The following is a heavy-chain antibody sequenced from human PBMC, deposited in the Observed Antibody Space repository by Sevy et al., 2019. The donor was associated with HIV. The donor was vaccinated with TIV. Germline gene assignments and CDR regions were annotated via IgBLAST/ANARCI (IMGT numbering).Heavy chain of an antibody. V-gene: IGHV3-30*02. D-gene: IGHD1-26*01. Sequence: GGSLRLSCTASGFTFGSYGMHWVRQAPGKGLEWVAFIRYAGSEEYYADSVRGRFTISRDNPKNTLYLQMNSLRVEDTAVYYCVRIPGQLLLYSDCWGQGTLVTVSS. J-gene: IGHJ4*02. CDR1: GFTFGSYG. CDR2: IRYAGSEE. CDR3: VRIPGQLLLYSDC.